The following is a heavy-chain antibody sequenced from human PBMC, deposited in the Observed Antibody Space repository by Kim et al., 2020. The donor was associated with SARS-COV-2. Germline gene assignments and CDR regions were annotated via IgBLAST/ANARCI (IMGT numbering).Heavy chain of an antibody. V-gene: IGHV3-30*04. CDR1: GFTFSSYA. CDR2: ISYDGSNK. Sequence: GGSLRLSCAASGFTFSSYAMHWVRQAPGKGLEWVAVISYDGSNKYYADSVKGRFTISRDNSKNTLYLQMNSLRAEDTAVYYCARDQGSGSYFYYYGMDVWGQGTTVTVSS. CDR3: ARDQGSGSYFYYYGMDV. D-gene: IGHD1-26*01. J-gene: IGHJ6*02.